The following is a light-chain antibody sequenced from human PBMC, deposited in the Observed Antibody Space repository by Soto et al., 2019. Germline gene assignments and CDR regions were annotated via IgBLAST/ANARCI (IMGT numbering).Light chain of an antibody. J-gene: IGLJ1*01. V-gene: IGLV1-40*01. CDR3: QSYDSSLSRYV. Sequence: SVLPQPPSVSGAPGQRVTISCTGSSSNIGAGYDVHWYQQLPGTAPKLLIYGNSNRPSGVPDRFSGSKSGTSASLAITGLQAEDEAYYYWQSYDSSLSRYVFGTGTKVTVL. CDR2: GNS. CDR1: SSNIGAGYD.